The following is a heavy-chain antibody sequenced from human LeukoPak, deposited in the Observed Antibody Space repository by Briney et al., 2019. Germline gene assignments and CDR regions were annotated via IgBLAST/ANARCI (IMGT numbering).Heavy chain of an antibody. CDR1: GGTFSSYT. V-gene: IGHV1-69*02. J-gene: IGHJ6*02. D-gene: IGHD3-3*01. Sequence: ASVKVSCKASGGTFSSYTISWVRQAPGQGLEWMGRIIPILGIANSAQKFQGRATITADKSTSTAYMELSSLRSEDTAVYYCAREYYDFWSGLTQGNYYYYYGMDVWGQGTTVTVSS. CDR3: AREYYDFWSGLTQGNYYYYYGMDV. CDR2: IIPILGIA.